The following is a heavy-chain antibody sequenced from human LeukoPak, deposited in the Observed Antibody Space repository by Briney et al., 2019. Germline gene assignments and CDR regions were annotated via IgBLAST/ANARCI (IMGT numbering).Heavy chain of an antibody. Sequence: ASVKVSCKASGYTFTSYAMHWVRQAPGQRLEWMGWINAGNGNTKYSQKFQGRVTITRDTSASTAYMELSSLRSEDTAVYYCAREEGYFDWLREFDYWGQGTLVTVSS. CDR2: INAGNGNT. CDR1: GYTFTSYA. V-gene: IGHV1-3*01. D-gene: IGHD3-9*01. CDR3: AREEGYFDWLREFDY. J-gene: IGHJ4*02.